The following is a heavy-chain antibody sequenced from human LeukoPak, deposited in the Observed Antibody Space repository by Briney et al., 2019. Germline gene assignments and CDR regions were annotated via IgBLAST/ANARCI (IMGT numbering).Heavy chain of an antibody. CDR3: ARDWGYCSSTSCYRWFDP. V-gene: IGHV3-30*04. D-gene: IGHD2-2*01. CDR2: ISYDGSNK. Sequence: PGGSLRLSCAASGFTFSSYAMHWVRQAPGKGLEWVAVISYDGSNKYYADSVKGRFTISRDNSKNTLYLQMNSLRAEDTAVYYCARDWGYCSSTSCYRWFDPWGQGTLVTVSS. CDR1: GFTFSSYA. J-gene: IGHJ5*02.